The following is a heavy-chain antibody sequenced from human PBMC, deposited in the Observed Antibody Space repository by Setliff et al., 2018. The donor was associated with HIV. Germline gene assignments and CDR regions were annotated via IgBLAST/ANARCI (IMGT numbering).Heavy chain of an antibody. D-gene: IGHD6-13*01. CDR3: AKAGIAAAAGGYFDL. V-gene: IGHV3-74*01. Sequence: GGSLRLSCAASGFTFSSYWMSWVRQAPGKGLVWVSRANSDGHTTWYADSVKGRFTISRDNAKNSLYLQMNSLRAEDTAVYYCAKAGIAAAAGGYFDLWGRGTLVTVSS. CDR2: ANSDGHTT. J-gene: IGHJ2*01. CDR1: GFTFSSYW.